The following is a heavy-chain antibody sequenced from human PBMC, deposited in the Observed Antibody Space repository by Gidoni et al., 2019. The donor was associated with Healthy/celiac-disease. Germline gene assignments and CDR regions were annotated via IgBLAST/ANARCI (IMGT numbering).Heavy chain of an antibody. J-gene: IGHJ3*02. D-gene: IGHD2-15*01. CDR3: AQGEVVVVGDTQDFDI. CDR2: ISWNSGSI. V-gene: IGHV3-9*01. Sequence: EGHLLVFGRDLVQPGRSLRLSCAAAGFTFDDYAMHWIRQAPGKGLEWVSGISWNSGSIGYADSVKGRFTIARDNAKNSRYLQMNSLRAEDTDLYSCAQGEVVVVGDTQDFDIWGQGTMVTVSS. CDR1: GFTFDDYA.